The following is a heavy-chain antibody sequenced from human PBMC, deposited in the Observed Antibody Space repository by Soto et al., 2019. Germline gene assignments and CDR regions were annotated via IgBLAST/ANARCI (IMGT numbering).Heavy chain of an antibody. J-gene: IGHJ5*02. D-gene: IGHD3-9*01. V-gene: IGHV4-59*01. CDR3: ARVGDVSYDILTGYYSRTRPLYNWLDP. CDR1: GGSISSYY. CDR2: IYYSGST. Sequence: SETLSLTCTVSGGSISSYYWSWIRQPPGKGLEWIGYIYYSGSTNYNPSLKSRVTISVDTSKNQFSLKLSSVTAADTAVYYCARVGDVSYDILTGYYSRTRPLYNWLDPWGKETLATLSS.